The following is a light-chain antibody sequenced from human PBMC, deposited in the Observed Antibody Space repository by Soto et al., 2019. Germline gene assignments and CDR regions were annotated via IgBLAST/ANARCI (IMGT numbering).Light chain of an antibody. CDR2: GNN. V-gene: IGLV1-40*01. Sequence: QSVLTQPPSVSGAPGQRVTISCTGRSSNIGAGYDVHWYQQVPGTAPKLLIYGNNNRPSGVPDRFSGSKSGTSASLAITGLQVEDEADYYCQSYDSSLRDVVFGGGTKLTVL. CDR3: QSYDSSLRDVV. J-gene: IGLJ2*01. CDR1: SSNIGAGYD.